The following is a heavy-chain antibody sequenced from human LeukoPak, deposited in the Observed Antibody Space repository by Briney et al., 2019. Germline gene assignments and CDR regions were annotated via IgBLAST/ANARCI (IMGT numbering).Heavy chain of an antibody. D-gene: IGHD3-3*01. CDR1: GFTFSSYS. CDR2: ISSSSSTI. V-gene: IGHV3-48*01. CDR3: ARDAEVGTLFGVLSRYNWFDP. Sequence: GGSLRLSCAASGFTFSSYSMNWVRQAPGKGLEWVSYISSSSSTIYYADSVKGRFTISRDNAKNSLYLQMNSLRAEDTAVYYCARDAEVGTLFGVLSRYNWFDPWGQGALVTVSS. J-gene: IGHJ5*02.